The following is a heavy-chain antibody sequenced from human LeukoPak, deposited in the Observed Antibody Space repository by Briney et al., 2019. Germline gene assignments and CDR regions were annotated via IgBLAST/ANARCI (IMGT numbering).Heavy chain of an antibody. V-gene: IGHV1-2*02. Sequence: ASVKVSCKASEYTFIRYYMHWVRQAPGQGLEWMAWINPNSGGTNFAQKFQGRVALTRDTSLSTAYLELSRLRSDDTAVYYCARGGDFWSGSDPYGMDVWGQGSTVTVSS. J-gene: IGHJ6*02. CDR2: INPNSGGT. CDR1: EYTFIRYY. D-gene: IGHD3-3*01. CDR3: ARGGDFWSGSDPYGMDV.